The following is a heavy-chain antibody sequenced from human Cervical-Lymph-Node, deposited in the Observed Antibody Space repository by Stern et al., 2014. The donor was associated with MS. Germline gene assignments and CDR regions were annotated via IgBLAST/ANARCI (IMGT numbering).Heavy chain of an antibody. D-gene: IGHD1-14*01. CDR2: ISYDGGQE. CDR1: GFTFNNYA. J-gene: IGHJ3*02. V-gene: IGHV3-30-3*01. CDR3: ARERTPVPSNPFDI. Sequence: DQLVESGGDVVQPGRSLRLSCAASGFTFNNYAIHWVRQAPGKGLEWGSLISYDGGQEYYTDSVKGRFTISRDNSKSTVYLQMNSLRPDDTAVYFCARERTPVPSNPFDIWGQGTMVTVSS.